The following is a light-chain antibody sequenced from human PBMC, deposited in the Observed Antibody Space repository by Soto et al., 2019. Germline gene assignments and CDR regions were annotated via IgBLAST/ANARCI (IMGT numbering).Light chain of an antibody. V-gene: IGKV1-5*01. CDR1: QSIGNW. CDR2: DAS. J-gene: IGKJ2*01. CDR3: QQYNTYPAT. Sequence: DIQMTQSPPTLSASVGDRVTITCRASQSIGNWLSWYQQKPGKAPKLLIYDASTLESGVPSRFSGSESGTEFTLTISSLQPDDFATYYCQQYNTYPATFGQGTKLGIE.